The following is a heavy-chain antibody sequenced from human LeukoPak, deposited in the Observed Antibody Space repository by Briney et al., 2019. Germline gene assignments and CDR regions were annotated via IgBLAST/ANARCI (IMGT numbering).Heavy chain of an antibody. J-gene: IGHJ4*02. V-gene: IGHV5-51*01. Sequence: GESLKISCKGSGYSFTSYWIGWVRQMPGKGPEWMGIIYPGDSDTRYSPSFQGQVTISADKSISTAYLQWSSLKASDTAMYYCARSYGSGSYYNPLGYWGQGTLVTVSS. CDR2: IYPGDSDT. CDR3: ARSYGSGSYYNPLGY. D-gene: IGHD3-10*01. CDR1: GYSFTSYW.